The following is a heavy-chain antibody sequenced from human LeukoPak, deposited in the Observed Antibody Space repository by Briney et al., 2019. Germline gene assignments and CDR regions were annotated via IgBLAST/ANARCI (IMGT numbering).Heavy chain of an antibody. J-gene: IGHJ4*02. CDR3: AKKIPGTYPYDS. CDR1: GFTFSSSA. D-gene: IGHD6-13*01. Sequence: GGSLRLSCAASGFTFSSSAMNWVRQAPGKGLEWVSASGTDGDTYYADSVKGRLTISRDNSKNTLYLQMTSLRAEDTAVYYCAKKIPGTYPYDSWGQGTLVTVSP. V-gene: IGHV3-23*01. CDR2: SGTDGDT.